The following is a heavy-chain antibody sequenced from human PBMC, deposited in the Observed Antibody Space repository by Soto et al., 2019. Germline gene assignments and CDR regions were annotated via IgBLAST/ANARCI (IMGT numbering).Heavy chain of an antibody. D-gene: IGHD3-22*01. Sequence: SETLSLTCAVYGGSFSGYYWSWIRQPPGKGLEWIGEINHSGSTNYNPSLKSRVTISVDTSKNQFSLKLSSVTAADTAVYYCARGGHDSSGYYVPFDYWGQGTPVTVSS. CDR2: INHSGST. CDR1: GGSFSGYY. V-gene: IGHV4-34*01. J-gene: IGHJ4*02. CDR3: ARGGHDSSGYYVPFDY.